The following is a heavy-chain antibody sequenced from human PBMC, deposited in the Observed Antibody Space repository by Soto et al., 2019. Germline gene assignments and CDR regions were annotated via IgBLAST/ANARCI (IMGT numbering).Heavy chain of an antibody. D-gene: IGHD3-16*01. CDR3: ARGGSSSDNGMDV. CDR2: ISSGSLSI. Sequence: EVQLEESGGGLVQPGGSLRLSCAASGFTFSRYTMNWVRQTPGKGLEWVSYISSGSLSIYYADSVKGRCTVSRDNAKNSLFLQMNSVRDEDTAAYYCARGGSSSDNGMDVWGQGTTVTVSS. CDR1: GFTFSRYT. J-gene: IGHJ6*02. V-gene: IGHV3-48*02.